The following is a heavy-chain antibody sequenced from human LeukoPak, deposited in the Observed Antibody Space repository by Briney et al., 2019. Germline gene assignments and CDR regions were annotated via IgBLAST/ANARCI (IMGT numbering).Heavy chain of an antibody. V-gene: IGHV3-48*03. Sequence: PGGSLRLSCAASGFTFSSYEMNWVRQAPGKGLEWVSYISSSGSTIYYADSLKGRFTISRDNAKNSLYLQMNSLRAEDTAVYYCARDRAKGYCSGGSCVSENYYYGMDVWGKGTTVTVSS. J-gene: IGHJ6*04. CDR3: ARDRAKGYCSGGSCVSENYYYGMDV. D-gene: IGHD2-15*01. CDR2: ISSSGSTI. CDR1: GFTFSSYE.